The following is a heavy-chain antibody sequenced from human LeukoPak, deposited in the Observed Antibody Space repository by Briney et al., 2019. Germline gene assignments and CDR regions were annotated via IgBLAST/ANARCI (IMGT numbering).Heavy chain of an antibody. CDR2: IYTSGST. J-gene: IGHJ4*02. Sequence: SETLSLTCTVSGGSISSYYWSWIRQPPGKGLEWIGYIYTSGSTNYNPSLESRVTISVDTSKNQFSLKLSSVTAADTAVYYCARSPLGYDFWSGYYIAYFDYWGQGTLVTVSS. CDR3: ARSPLGYDFWSGYYIAYFDY. D-gene: IGHD3-3*01. CDR1: GGSISSYY. V-gene: IGHV4-4*09.